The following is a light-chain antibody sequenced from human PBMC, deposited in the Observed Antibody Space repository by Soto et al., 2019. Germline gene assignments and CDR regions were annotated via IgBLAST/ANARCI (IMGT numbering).Light chain of an antibody. CDR2: EVN. CDR1: SSDAGSYNR. V-gene: IGLV2-18*02. CDR3: TSFTTSTTYV. Sequence: QSALTQPPSVSGSPGQSVAVSCTGSSSDAGSYNRVSWYQQPPGAAPKLIIYEVNNRPSGVPDRFSGSKSGNTASLTISGLRAEDEADYYCTSFTTSTTYVFGTGTKVTVL. J-gene: IGLJ1*01.